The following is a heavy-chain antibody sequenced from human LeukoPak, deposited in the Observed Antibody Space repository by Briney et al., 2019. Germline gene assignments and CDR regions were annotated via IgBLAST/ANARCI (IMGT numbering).Heavy chain of an antibody. V-gene: IGHV5-51*01. CDR2: IYPGDSET. Sequence: GESLKISCKGSGYSFTTYWIGWVRPLTGKVLEWMGIIYPGDSETRYSPSFHGQVTMSVDKSSNTAYLHWDTLKASDTAMYFCARLSGRLLYHWGQGTRVTVSS. CDR1: GYSFTTYW. J-gene: IGHJ5*02. CDR3: ARLSGRLLYH. D-gene: IGHD1-14*01.